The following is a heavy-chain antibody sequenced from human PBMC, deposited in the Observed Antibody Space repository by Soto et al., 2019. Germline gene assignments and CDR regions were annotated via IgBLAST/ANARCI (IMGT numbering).Heavy chain of an antibody. J-gene: IGHJ4*02. V-gene: IGHV4-39*01. Sequence: QLQLQESGPGLVKPSETLSLTCTVSGGSISSSSYYWGWIRQPPGKGLEWIGSIYYSGSTYYNPSLKSRVTISVDTSKNQFSLKLSSVTAADTAVYYCARHPYGDGGYYFDYWGQGTLVTVSS. CDR3: ARHPYGDGGYYFDY. CDR1: GGSISSSSYY. CDR2: IYYSGST. D-gene: IGHD4-17*01.